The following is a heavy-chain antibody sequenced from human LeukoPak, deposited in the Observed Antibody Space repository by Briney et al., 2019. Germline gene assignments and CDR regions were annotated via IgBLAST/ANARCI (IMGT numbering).Heavy chain of an antibody. V-gene: IGHV3-23*01. CDR2: ISGSGDST. J-gene: IGHJ4*02. Sequence: GGSLRLSCAASGFTFSSYGMNWVRQDPGKGLEWVSGISGSGDSTYYADSVKGRFTISRDNSKNTVYMQMNRLRAEDTAVYYCAKVTNPYGSGSSFDYWGQGTQVTASS. CDR3: AKVTNPYGSGSSFDY. CDR1: GFTFSSYG. D-gene: IGHD3-10*01.